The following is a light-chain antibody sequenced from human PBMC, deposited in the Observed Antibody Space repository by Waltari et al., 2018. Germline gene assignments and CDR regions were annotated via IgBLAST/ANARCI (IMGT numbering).Light chain of an antibody. V-gene: IGKV3-20*01. J-gene: IGKJ1*01. CDR3: QHHVRLPTT. CDR2: GAY. CDR1: QSVSTY. Sequence: IVLTQSPGTLSLSPGERATLSCRASQSVSTYLAWYQQKPGQAPRLLIYGAYSRAAGIPDRLSGSGYGTDFSLTISRLEPEDFAVYYCQHHVRLPTTFGQGTRVEIK.